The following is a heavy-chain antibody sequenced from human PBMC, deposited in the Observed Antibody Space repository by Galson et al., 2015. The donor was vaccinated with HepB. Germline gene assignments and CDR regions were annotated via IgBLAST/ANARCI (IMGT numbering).Heavy chain of an antibody. CDR3: AKGWDYFDY. J-gene: IGHJ4*02. CDR1: GFTFSSYG. Sequence: SLRLSCAASGFTFSSYGMHWVRQAPGKGLEWVALISYDGSNKYYADSVKGRFTISRDNSKNTLYLQMNSLRAEDTAVYYCAKGWDYFDYWGQGTLVTVSS. V-gene: IGHV3-30*18. D-gene: IGHD3-16*01. CDR2: ISYDGSNK.